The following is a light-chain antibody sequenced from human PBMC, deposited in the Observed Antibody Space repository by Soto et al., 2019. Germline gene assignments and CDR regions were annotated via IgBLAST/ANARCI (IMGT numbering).Light chain of an antibody. V-gene: IGKV1-39*01. Sequence: DIQMTQSPSSLSASVGDRVTITCRASQSISSYLNWYQQKPGKAPKLLIYAASSLQSGVPSRFSGSGSGTDFTLTISSLQPEDCATYYCKQSYSTPSITFGQGTRLEIK. J-gene: IGKJ5*01. CDR1: QSISSY. CDR3: KQSYSTPSIT. CDR2: AAS.